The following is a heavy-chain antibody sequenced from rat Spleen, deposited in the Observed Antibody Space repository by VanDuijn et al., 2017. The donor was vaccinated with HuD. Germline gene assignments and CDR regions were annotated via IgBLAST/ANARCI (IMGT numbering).Heavy chain of an antibody. D-gene: IGHD1-10*01. J-gene: IGHJ2*01. CDR3: TRQIYNNYFDY. V-gene: IGHV5-7*01. Sequence: EVQLVGSGGDLVQPGRSLKLSCAASGFTFSDYYMAWVRQAPTKGLEWVATISYDGSRTYYRDSVKGRFTISRDNAKSTLYLQMDSLRSEDTANYYCTRQIYNNYFDYWGQGVMVTVSS. CDR1: GFTFSDYY. CDR2: ISYDGSRT.